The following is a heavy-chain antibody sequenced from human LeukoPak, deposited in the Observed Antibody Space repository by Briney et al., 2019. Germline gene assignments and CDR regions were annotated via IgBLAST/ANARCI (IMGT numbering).Heavy chain of an antibody. J-gene: IGHJ4*01. D-gene: IGHD2-21*01. CDR1: GLTFSNTW. Sequence: PGGSLRLSCAASGLTFSNTWMSWVRQAPGKGLEWVGRIKSNIDGGTTDYAAPVKGRFTISRDDSKKTLYLQMNSLKTEDTAVYYCTIEVWTADFDYWGHGTLVTVSS. CDR2: IKSNIDGGTT. V-gene: IGHV3-15*01. CDR3: TIEVWTADFDY.